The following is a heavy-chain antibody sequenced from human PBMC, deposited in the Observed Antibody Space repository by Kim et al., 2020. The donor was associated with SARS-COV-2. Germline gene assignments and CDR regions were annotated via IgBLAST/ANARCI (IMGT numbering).Heavy chain of an antibody. J-gene: IGHJ4*02. CDR3: ARGAGGGTTTFFDS. Sequence: SVKVSCKASGGTLSNYGISWVLQAPGQGLECMGAFIPLFGTTNYAQRFQGRLTMTADESTNTAYMDLTSLRFDDTAVYYCARGAGGGTTTFFDSWGQGTLITVSS. CDR1: GGTLSNYG. CDR2: FIPLFGTT. D-gene: IGHD1-7*01. V-gene: IGHV1-69*13.